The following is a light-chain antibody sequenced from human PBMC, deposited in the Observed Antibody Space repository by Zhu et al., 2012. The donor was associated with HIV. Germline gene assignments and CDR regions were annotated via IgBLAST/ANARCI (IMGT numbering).Light chain of an antibody. CDR3: QQYNTWPYT. CDR2: GAS. J-gene: IGKJ2*01. Sequence: EVVLTQSPDTLSLSPGDRATLACRASQSVSSNYLIWYQQKPGQAPRPLIYGASDRASGVPDRFSGSGSGTEFTLTITSMQSEDFATYYCQQYNTWPYTFGQGTKLEIK. V-gene: IGKV3D-15*01. CDR1: QSVSSN.